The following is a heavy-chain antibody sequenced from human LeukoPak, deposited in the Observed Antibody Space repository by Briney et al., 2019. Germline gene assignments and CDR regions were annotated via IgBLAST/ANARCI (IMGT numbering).Heavy chain of an antibody. CDR2: ISSNGDST. Sequence: GGSLRLSCSASGFSFSSYGMHWVRQAPGKGLQFVSAISSNGDSTNYADAVKGRFTISRDNSKNTLYLQMSTLRAEDTAVYYCVKVSLVGATQTSYFDYWGQGTLVTVSS. J-gene: IGHJ4*02. D-gene: IGHD1-26*01. V-gene: IGHV3-64D*06. CDR1: GFSFSSYG. CDR3: VKVSLVGATQTSYFDY.